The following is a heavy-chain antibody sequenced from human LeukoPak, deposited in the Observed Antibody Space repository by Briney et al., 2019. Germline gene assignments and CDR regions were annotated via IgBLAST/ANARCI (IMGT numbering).Heavy chain of an antibody. V-gene: IGHV1-8*01. CDR2: MNPNSGNT. CDR1: GYTFTSYD. D-gene: IGHD6-13*01. CDR3: ARGTAYSSSWYPYYYGMGV. J-gene: IGHJ6*02. Sequence: ASVKVPCKASGYTFTSYDINWVRQATGQGLEWMGWMNPNSGNTGYAQKFQGRVTMTRNTSISTAYMELSSLRSEDTAVYYCARGTAYSSSWYPYYYGMGVWGQGTTVTVSS.